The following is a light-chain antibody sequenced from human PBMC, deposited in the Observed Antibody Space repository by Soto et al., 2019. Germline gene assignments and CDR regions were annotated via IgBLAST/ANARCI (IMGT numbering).Light chain of an antibody. CDR3: QQYGSSPPYT. V-gene: IGKV3-20*01. CDR1: QSVSGSY. CDR2: GAS. Sequence: EMVLTQSPGTLSLSPGERATLSCRASQSVSGSYLAWYQQKPGQAPRLRIYGASSRAAGIPDRFSGSGSGADFTLSISRLEPEDSAVYYCQQYGSSPPYTFGQGTKLEIK. J-gene: IGKJ2*01.